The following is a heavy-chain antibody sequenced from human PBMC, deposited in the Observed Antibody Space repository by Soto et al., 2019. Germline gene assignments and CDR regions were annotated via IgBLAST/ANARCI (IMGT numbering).Heavy chain of an antibody. CDR1: GFTFSSYW. Sequence: GGSLRLSCAASGFTFSSYWMHWVRQAPGKGLVWVSRINSDGSSTSYADSVKGRFTISRDNAKNTLYLQMNSLRAEDTAVYYCARGAYDFWSGSYYYYGMDVWGQGTTVTVSS. J-gene: IGHJ6*02. D-gene: IGHD3-3*01. CDR2: INSDGSST. CDR3: ARGAYDFWSGSYYYYGMDV. V-gene: IGHV3-74*01.